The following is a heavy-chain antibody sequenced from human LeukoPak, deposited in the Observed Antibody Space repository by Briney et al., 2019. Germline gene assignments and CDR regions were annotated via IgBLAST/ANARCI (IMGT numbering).Heavy chain of an antibody. CDR3: ARQEQQLVPNWFDP. V-gene: IGHV4-39*01. CDR1: GGSISSSSYY. J-gene: IGHJ5*02. CDR2: IYYSGST. Sequence: SETLSLTCTVSGGSISSSSYYWGWIRQPPGKGLEWIGSIYYSGSTYYNPSLKSRVTISVDTSKNQFSLKLSSVTAADTAVYYRARQEQQLVPNWFDPWAREPWSPSPQ. D-gene: IGHD6-13*01.